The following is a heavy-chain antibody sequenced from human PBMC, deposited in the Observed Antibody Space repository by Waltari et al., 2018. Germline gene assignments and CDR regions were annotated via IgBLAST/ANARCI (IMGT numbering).Heavy chain of an antibody. V-gene: IGHV4-59*01. D-gene: IGHD2-15*01. CDR3: VREGFSEDTLAEGFDP. Sequence: QVQLQESGPGLVKPSETLSLTCTVSGGSISSYYWSWIRQPPGKGLEWIGYIYYSGSTNYNPSLKSRVTISVDTSKNQFSLKLSSVTAADTAVYYCVREGFSEDTLAEGFDPWGQGTLVTVSS. CDR1: GGSISSYY. J-gene: IGHJ5*02. CDR2: IYYSGST.